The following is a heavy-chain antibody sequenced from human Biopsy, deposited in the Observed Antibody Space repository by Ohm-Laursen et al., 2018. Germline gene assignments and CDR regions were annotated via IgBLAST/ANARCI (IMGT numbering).Heavy chain of an antibody. CDR3: ARDFRAGSGFLRSNNHYCGMDV. D-gene: IGHD5-24*01. J-gene: IGHJ6*02. V-gene: IGHV4-59*01. CDR1: GGSISGYY. Sequence: PPRTLSLTCTVSGGSISGYYWTWIRQSPGQGLEWIGYIYSHNGRSSYNPSLKSRVTMSVDTSQNQFSLNLNSVTAADTAVYYCARDFRAGSGFLRSNNHYCGMDVWGPGTRVTVSS. CDR2: IYSHNGRS.